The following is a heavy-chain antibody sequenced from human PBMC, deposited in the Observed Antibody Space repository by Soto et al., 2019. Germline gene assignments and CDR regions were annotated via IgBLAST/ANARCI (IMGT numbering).Heavy chain of an antibody. CDR1: GYTFTNYA. Sequence: ASVKVSCKASGYTFTNYAIHWVRQAPGQRLEWMGWINAGNGNTKYSQKFQDRVTITRDTSASTAYMELSSLRSEDTAVYYCARDLQADYWGQGTLVTVSS. V-gene: IGHV1-3*01. CDR3: ARDLQADY. CDR2: INAGNGNT. J-gene: IGHJ4*02.